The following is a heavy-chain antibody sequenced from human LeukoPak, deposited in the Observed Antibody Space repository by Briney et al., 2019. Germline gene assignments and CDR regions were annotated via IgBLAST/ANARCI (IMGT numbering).Heavy chain of an antibody. J-gene: IGHJ4*02. CDR3: ARDGPPYCSGGSCQTDY. V-gene: IGHV3-21*01. CDR1: GFTFSSYS. Sequence: GGSLRLSCAASGFTFSSYSMHWVRQAPGKGLEWVSSISSSSSYIYYADSVKGRFTISRDNAKNSLYLQMNSLRAEDTAVYYCARDGPPYCSGGSCQTDYWGQGTLVTVSS. CDR2: ISSSSSYI. D-gene: IGHD2-15*01.